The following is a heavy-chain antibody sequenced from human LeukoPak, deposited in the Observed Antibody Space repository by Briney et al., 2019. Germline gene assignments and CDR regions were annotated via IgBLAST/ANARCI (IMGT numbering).Heavy chain of an antibody. CDR3: ARAVTRAGFNYYGSGSYLKGGYYFDY. CDR1: GYTFTSYG. Sequence: GASVKVSCKASGYTFTSYGISWVRQAPGQGLEWMGWISAYNGNTNYAQKLQGRVTMTTDTSTSTAYMELSRLRSDDTAVYYCARAVTRAGFNYYGSGSYLKGGYYFDYWGQGTLVTVSS. D-gene: IGHD3-10*01. J-gene: IGHJ4*02. V-gene: IGHV1-18*01. CDR2: ISAYNGNT.